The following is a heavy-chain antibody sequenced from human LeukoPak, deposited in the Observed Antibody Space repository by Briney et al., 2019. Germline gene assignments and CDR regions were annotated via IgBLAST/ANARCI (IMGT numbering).Heavy chain of an antibody. V-gene: IGHV3-21*01. CDR3: AREMRIAVSGKVPVFDY. CDR1: AFTFSSYS. D-gene: IGHD6-19*01. J-gene: IGHJ4*02. Sequence: GRSHRPSCAASAFTFSSYSMNWVRQAPGKGLEWASSISSRSSYIYTADSVKSRVTISRDNVKKSLYLQMNSLRAEDTAVYYCAREMRIAVSGKVPVFDYWGQGTLVTVSS. CDR2: ISSRSSYI.